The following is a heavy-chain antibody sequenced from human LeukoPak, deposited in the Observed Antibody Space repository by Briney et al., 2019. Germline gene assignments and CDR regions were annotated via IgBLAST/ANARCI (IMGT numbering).Heavy chain of an antibody. CDR1: GFTFDDYA. CDR3: AKDRGSSWHNFDY. D-gene: IGHD6-13*01. V-gene: IGHV3-9*01. CDR2: ISWNSGSI. Sequence: PGGSLRLSCAASGFTFDDYAMHWVRQAPGKGLEWVSGISWNSGSIGYADSVKGRFTISRDNAKNSLYLQMNSLRAEDTALYYCAKDRGSSWHNFDYWGQGTLVTVSS. J-gene: IGHJ4*02.